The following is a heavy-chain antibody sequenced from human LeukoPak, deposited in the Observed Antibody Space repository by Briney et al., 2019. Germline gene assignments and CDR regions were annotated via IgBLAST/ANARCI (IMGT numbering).Heavy chain of an antibody. CDR2: IYHSGST. D-gene: IGHD3-22*01. CDR3: ARASETYYYDSSGYYAFDY. CDR1: GYSISSGYY. V-gene: IGHV4-38-2*02. J-gene: IGHJ4*02. Sequence: PSETLSLTCTLSGYSISSGYYWSWIRQPPGKGLEWIGRIYHSGSTYYNPSLKSRVTISVDTSKNQFSLKLSSVTAADTAVYYCARASETYYYDSSGYYAFDYWGQGTLVTVSS.